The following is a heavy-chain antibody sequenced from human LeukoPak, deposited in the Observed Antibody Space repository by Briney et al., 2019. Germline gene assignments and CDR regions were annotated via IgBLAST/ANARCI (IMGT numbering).Heavy chain of an antibody. V-gene: IGHV5-51*01. J-gene: IGHJ3*02. CDR2: IYPGYSDT. CDR1: GYSFTSYW. CDR3: AHLVTHPYCSSTSCRKGINDAFDI. D-gene: IGHD2-2*01. Sequence: GESLKISCKGSGYSFTSYWIGWMRHMPGKCLDWMGNIYPGYSDTRYSPSFQGQVTISADKSVSTAYLQWSSLKASDTAMYYCAHLVTHPYCSSTSCRKGINDAFDIWGQGTMVTVSS.